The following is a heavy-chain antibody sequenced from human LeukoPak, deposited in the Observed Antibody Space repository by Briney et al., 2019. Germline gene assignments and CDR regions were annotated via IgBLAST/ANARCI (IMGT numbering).Heavy chain of an antibody. J-gene: IGHJ4*02. CDR1: GGSISSYY. V-gene: IGHV4-4*07. D-gene: IGHD5-24*01. CDR3: ARHRSGWLQSSFDY. Sequence: SETLSLTCTVSGGSISSYYWSWIRQPAGKGLEWIGRIYGSGSTNYNPSLKRRVTMSIDTAKNQFSLKLSSVTAADTAVYYCARHRSGWLQSSFDYWGQGTLVTVSS. CDR2: IYGSGST.